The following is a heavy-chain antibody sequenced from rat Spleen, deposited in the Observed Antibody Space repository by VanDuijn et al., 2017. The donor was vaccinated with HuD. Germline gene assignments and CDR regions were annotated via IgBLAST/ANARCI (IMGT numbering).Heavy chain of an antibody. CDR3: TRGLSMSSTNYYYALFAY. CDR1: GYSITSNY. V-gene: IGHV3-1*01. Sequence: EVQLQESGPGLVKPSQSLSLTCSVTGYSITSNYWGWIRKFPGNKMERMGYIDYSGRTSYNPSLKRRISITRDTSKNQFFLQLNSVTTEDTATYYCTRGLSMSSTNYYYALFAYWGQGTLVTVSS. D-gene: IGHD1-6*01. J-gene: IGHJ3*01. CDR2: IDYSGRT.